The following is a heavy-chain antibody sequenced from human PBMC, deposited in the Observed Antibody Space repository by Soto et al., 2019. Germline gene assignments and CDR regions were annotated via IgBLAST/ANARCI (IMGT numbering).Heavy chain of an antibody. D-gene: IGHD4-17*01. J-gene: IGHJ4*02. CDR2: IWYDGSNK. CDR3: ARDLGDYQGKSTQIDY. V-gene: IGHV3-33*01. CDR1: GFTFSSYG. Sequence: GGSLRLSCAASGFTFSSYGMHWVRQAPGKGLEWVAVIWYDGSNKYYADSVKGRFTISRDNSKNTLYLQMNSLRAEDTAVYYCARDLGDYQGKSTQIDYWGQGTLVTVSS.